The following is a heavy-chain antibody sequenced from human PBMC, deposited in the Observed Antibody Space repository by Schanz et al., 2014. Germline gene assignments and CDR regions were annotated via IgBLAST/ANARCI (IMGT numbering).Heavy chain of an antibody. D-gene: IGHD3-22*01. Sequence: QGQLVQSGAEVKKPGASLKVSCKASGYSFSAHYLHWEREAPGQGLDWMGWINPNNGVTKFAQKFQGWVTVTRDTSISTVYMELSRVTYEDTAVYYCARDDRAYYYGMDVWGQGTTVTVSS. CDR2: INPNNGVT. CDR3: ARDDRAYYYGMDV. V-gene: IGHV1-2*04. J-gene: IGHJ6*02. CDR1: GYSFSAHY.